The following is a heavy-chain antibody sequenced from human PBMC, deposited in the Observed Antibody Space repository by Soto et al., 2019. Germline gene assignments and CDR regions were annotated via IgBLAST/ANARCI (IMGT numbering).Heavy chain of an antibody. Sequence: QVQLQESGPGLVKPSQTLSLSCTVSGGSISGADYYWSWIRQLPGKGLEWIGYIYYSGNTYYNRSLKSRVIISVDTSKSQFSLRLNSVTAADTAVYYCARVGISNSDAFDIWGQGTMVTVSS. D-gene: IGHD3-3*02. J-gene: IGHJ3*02. V-gene: IGHV4-31*03. CDR3: ARVGISNSDAFDI. CDR2: IYYSGNT. CDR1: GGSISGADYY.